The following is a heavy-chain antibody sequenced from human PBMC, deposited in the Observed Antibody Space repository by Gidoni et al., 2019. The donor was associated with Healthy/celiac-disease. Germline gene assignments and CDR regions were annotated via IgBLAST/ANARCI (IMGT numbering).Heavy chain of an antibody. CDR3: AREGCSCGSWYSRRYYFDY. V-gene: IGHV4-4*02. J-gene: IGHJ4*02. D-gene: IGHD2-15*01. CDR1: GGSISSSNW. Sequence: QVQLQESGPGLVKPSWTLSLTCAVSGGSISSSNWWSWVRQPPGKGLEWIGEIYHSGSTNDNPSRNSRVTISVDKSKNQFSLKLSSVTAADTAVYYCAREGCSCGSWYSRRYYFDYWGQGTLVTVSS. CDR2: IYHSGST.